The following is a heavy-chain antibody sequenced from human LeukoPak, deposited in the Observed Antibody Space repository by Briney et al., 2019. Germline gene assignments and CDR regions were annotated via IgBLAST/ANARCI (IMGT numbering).Heavy chain of an antibody. V-gene: IGHV3-21*01. CDR1: GFTFSSYN. CDR3: AAAYSSSSVFDY. J-gene: IGHJ4*02. CDR2: ISGSSSYI. Sequence: PGGSLRLSCAASGFTFSSYNMNWDRQAPGKGLEWVSSISGSSSYIYYADSVKGRFTISRDNAKNSLYLQMNSLRAEDTAVYYCAAAYSSSSVFDYWGQGTLVTVSS. D-gene: IGHD6-6*01.